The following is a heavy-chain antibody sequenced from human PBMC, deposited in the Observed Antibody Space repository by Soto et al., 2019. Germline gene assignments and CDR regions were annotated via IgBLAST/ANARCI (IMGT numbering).Heavy chain of an antibody. CDR1: GYTFTSYG. CDR2: ISAYNGNT. V-gene: IGHV1-18*01. Sequence: QVQLVQSGAEVKKPGASVKVSCKASGYTFTSYGIRWVRQAPGQGLEWMGWISAYNGNTNYAQKLQGRVTMTTDPATSTAYMELRSLRSDDAAVYYCARGLVATIQRLGFDPWGQGTLVTVSS. D-gene: IGHD5-12*01. CDR3: ARGLVATIQRLGFDP. J-gene: IGHJ5*02.